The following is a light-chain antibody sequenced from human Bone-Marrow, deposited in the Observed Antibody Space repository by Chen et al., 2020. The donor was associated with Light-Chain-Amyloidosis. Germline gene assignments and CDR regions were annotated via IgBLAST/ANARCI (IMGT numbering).Light chain of an antibody. J-gene: IGKJ1*01. V-gene: IGKV1-39*01. CDR2: GAY. CDR3: QQSRTFRT. CDR1: QNIGTY. Sequence: DIRLTQSPSSLSASVGDRVTITCRASQNIGTYLNWNRQKSGRAPNLLLSGAYIRQSGVPTRFGGPGYGTDFTLIITSLQPEDFATYYCQQSRTFRTFGQGTKVEVK.